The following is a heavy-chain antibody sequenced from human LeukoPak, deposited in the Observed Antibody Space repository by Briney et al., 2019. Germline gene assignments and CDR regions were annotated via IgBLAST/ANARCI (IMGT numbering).Heavy chain of an antibody. Sequence: GGSLRLSCVASGLTFSSYAMSWVRQAPGKGQEWVSAISGSGGSTYYADSVKGRFTISRDNSKNTLYLQMNSLRSEDTAVYYCAKDPRIAAAGTGSYFDYWGQGTLVTVSP. J-gene: IGHJ4*02. V-gene: IGHV3-23*01. CDR2: ISGSGGST. D-gene: IGHD6-13*01. CDR1: GLTFSSYA. CDR3: AKDPRIAAAGTGSYFDY.